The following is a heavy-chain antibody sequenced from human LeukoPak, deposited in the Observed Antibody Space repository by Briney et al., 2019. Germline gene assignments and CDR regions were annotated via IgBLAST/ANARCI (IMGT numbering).Heavy chain of an antibody. V-gene: IGHV3-7*01. CDR1: GFSFSDCW. CDR3: ARGVWPENVYDY. Sequence: PGGSLRLSCAASGFSFSDCWMSWVRQAPGKGLEWVGNIKENGSQKNYVDSAKGRFTFSRDNAKNSLYLQMSSLRAEDTAVYYCARGVWPENVYDYWGRGTLVIVSS. CDR2: IKENGSQK. J-gene: IGHJ4*02. D-gene: IGHD5/OR15-5a*01.